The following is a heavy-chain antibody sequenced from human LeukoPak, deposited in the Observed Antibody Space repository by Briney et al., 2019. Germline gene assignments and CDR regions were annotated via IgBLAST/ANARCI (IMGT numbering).Heavy chain of an antibody. Sequence: GGSLRLSCAASGFTFSSYWMSWDGQAPGMGLEWVANIKQDGSEKYYVDSVKGRFTISRDNAKNSLYLQLNSLRAEDTAVYYCARARGGYDFDYWGQGTLVTVSS. CDR3: ARARGGYDFDY. D-gene: IGHD5-12*01. CDR2: IKQDGSEK. J-gene: IGHJ4*02. CDR1: GFTFSSYW. V-gene: IGHV3-7*03.